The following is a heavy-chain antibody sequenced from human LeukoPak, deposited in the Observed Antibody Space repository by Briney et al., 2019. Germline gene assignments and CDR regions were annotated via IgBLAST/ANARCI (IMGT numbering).Heavy chain of an antibody. CDR3: ARDRGNRPDAFDI. J-gene: IGHJ3*02. CDR1: GFTFSSYS. V-gene: IGHV3-48*04. D-gene: IGHD1-14*01. Sequence: PGGSLRLSCAASGFTFSSYSMNWVRQAPGKGLEWVSYISSSSSTIYYADSVKGRFTISRDSAKNSLYLQMNSLRAEDTAVYYCARDRGNRPDAFDIWGQGTMVTVSS. CDR2: ISSSSSTI.